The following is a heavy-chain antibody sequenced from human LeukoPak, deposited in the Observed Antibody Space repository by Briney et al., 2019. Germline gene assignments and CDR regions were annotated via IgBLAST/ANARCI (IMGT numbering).Heavy chain of an antibody. D-gene: IGHD1-1*01. CDR1: GFTFSSYW. CDR3: ARDLIGENWNDAPRPVPGSLRYGMDV. V-gene: IGHV3-74*01. J-gene: IGHJ6*02. CDR2: INSDGSST. Sequence: PGGSLRLSCAASGFTFSSYWMHWVRQAPGKGLVWVSRINSDGSSTSYADPVKGRFTISRDNAKNSLYLQMNSLRAEDTAVYYCARDLIGENWNDAPRPVPGSLRYGMDVWGQGTTVTVSS.